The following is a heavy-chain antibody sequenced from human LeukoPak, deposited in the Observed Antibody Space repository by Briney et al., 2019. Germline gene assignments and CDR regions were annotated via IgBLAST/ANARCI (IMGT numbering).Heavy chain of an antibody. V-gene: IGHV3-33*01. Sequence: PGRSLRLSCAASGFTFSSYGMHWVRQAPGKGLERVAVIWYDGSNKYYADSVKGRFTISRDNSKNTLYLQMNILRAEDTAVYYCARDLAVYSSGWYGVDYWGQGTLVTVSS. CDR1: GFTFSSYG. CDR3: ARDLAVYSSGWYGVDY. CDR2: IWYDGSNK. D-gene: IGHD6-19*01. J-gene: IGHJ4*02.